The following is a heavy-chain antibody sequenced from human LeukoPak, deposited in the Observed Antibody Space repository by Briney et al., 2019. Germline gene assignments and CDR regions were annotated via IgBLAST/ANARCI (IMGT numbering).Heavy chain of an antibody. CDR2: IYYSGST. CDR3: ARAPSGYDSLDY. V-gene: IGHV4-59*01. Sequence: SETLSLTCTVSGXSISSYYGSWIRQPPGKGLEWIGHIYYSGSTNYNPSLRSRVTISVDTSKNQFSLQLSSVTAADTAVYYYARAPSGYDSLDYWGQGTLVTVSS. D-gene: IGHD5-12*01. CDR1: GXSISSYY. J-gene: IGHJ4*02.